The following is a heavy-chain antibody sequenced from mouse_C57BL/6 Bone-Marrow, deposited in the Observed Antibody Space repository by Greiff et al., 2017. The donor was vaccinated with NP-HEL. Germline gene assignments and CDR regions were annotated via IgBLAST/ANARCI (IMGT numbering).Heavy chain of an antibody. J-gene: IGHJ3*01. V-gene: IGHV1-55*01. CDR2: IYPGSGST. D-gene: IGHD3-2*02. CDR1: GYTFTSYW. Sequence: VQLQQPGAELVKPGASVKMSCKASGYTFTSYWITWVKQRPGQGLEWLGDIYPGSGSTNYNEKFKSKATLTVDTSSSTAYMQLSSLTSEDSAVYYCARGGSSGFPGAYWGQGTLVTVSA. CDR3: ARGGSSGFPGAY.